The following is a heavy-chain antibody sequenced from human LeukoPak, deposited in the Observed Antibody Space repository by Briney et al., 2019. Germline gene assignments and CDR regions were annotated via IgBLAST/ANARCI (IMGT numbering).Heavy chain of an antibody. CDR1: GFPFSSYW. CDR3: TRVGYIDEGIDY. D-gene: IGHD5-24*01. CDR2: IKQDGSKR. J-gene: IGHJ4*02. Sequence: GGPLTLSCVPSGFPFSSYWMTRVRKAPGKGLEWVANIKQDGSKRSYVDSVKGRFTISGDNAKNSLYLQMNSLGAEDTAIYYCTRVGYIDEGIDYRGQGTLVTVSS. V-gene: IGHV3-7*04.